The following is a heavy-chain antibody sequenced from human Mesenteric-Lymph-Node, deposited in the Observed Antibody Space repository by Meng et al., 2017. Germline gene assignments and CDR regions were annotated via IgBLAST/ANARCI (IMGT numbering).Heavy chain of an antibody. CDR1: GFTFSSYA. V-gene: IGHV3-30*07. Sequence: GGSLRLSCAASGFTFSSYAMHWVRQAPGKGLEWVAVISYDGSNKYYADSVKGRFTISRDNAKNSLYLQMNSLRAEDTAVYYCAREKGYYYGSGSYYPFDYWGQGTLVTVSS. J-gene: IGHJ4*02. CDR2: ISYDGSNK. CDR3: AREKGYYYGSGSYYPFDY. D-gene: IGHD3-10*01.